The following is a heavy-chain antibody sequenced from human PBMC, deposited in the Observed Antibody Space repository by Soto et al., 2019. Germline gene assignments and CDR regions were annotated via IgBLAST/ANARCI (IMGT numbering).Heavy chain of an antibody. CDR2: IIPIFGTA. J-gene: IGHJ6*02. V-gene: IGHV1-69*13. CDR1: GGTFSSYA. D-gene: IGHD2-2*01. Sequence: SVKVSCKASGGTFSSYAISWVRQAPGQGLEWMGGIIPIFGTANYAQKFQGRVTITADESTSTAYMELSSLRSEDTAVYYCARDYCGSTSCSGYYYYGMDVWGQGTTVTVSS. CDR3: ARDYCGSTSCSGYYYYGMDV.